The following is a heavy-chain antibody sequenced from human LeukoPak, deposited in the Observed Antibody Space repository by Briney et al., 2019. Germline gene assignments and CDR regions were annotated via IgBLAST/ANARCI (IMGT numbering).Heavy chain of an antibody. Sequence: GRSLRLSCAASGFTFSSYAMHWVRQAPGKGLEWVAVISYDGSNKYYADSVKGRFTISRDNSKNTLYLQMNSLRAEDTAVYYCAKDGGLGYSYGSHFDYWGQGTLVTVSS. V-gene: IGHV3-30*04. CDR2: ISYDGSNK. CDR1: GFTFSSYA. CDR3: AKDGGLGYSYGSHFDY. D-gene: IGHD5-18*01. J-gene: IGHJ4*02.